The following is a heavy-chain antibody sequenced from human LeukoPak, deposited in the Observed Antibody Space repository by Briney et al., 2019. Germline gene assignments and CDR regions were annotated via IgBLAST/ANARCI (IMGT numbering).Heavy chain of an antibody. D-gene: IGHD6-13*01. CDR3: ARPSSSWYDNFDY. V-gene: IGHV5-51*01. CDR1: GYSFTNYW. CDR2: IYPGDSDT. J-gene: IGHJ4*02. Sequence: GESLQISSQGSGYSFTNYWIGWMRPMPGKGLEWMGVIYPGDSDTRYSPSFQGQVTISADKSISTAYLQWSSLKASDTALYYCARPSSSWYDNFDYWGQGTLVTVSS.